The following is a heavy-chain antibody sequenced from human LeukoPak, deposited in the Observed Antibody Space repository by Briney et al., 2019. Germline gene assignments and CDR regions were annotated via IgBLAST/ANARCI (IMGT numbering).Heavy chain of an antibody. V-gene: IGHV3-7*01. CDR3: ARGHFRYSYAYLYYFDY. CDR1: GFTFSSYW. D-gene: IGHD5-18*01. J-gene: IGHJ4*02. CDR2: IKQEGSEK. Sequence: PGGSLRLSCAASGFTFSSYWMSWVRQAPGKGLEWVANIKQEGSEKYYVDSVKGRFTISRDNAKNSLYLQMNSLRAEDTAVYYCARGHFRYSYAYLYYFDYWGQGTLVTVSS.